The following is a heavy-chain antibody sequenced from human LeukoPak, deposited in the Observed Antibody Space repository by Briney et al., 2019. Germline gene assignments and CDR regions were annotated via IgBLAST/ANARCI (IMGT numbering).Heavy chain of an antibody. D-gene: IGHD4-23*01. J-gene: IGHJ4*02. V-gene: IGHV3-23*01. CDR1: GFTFSSYA. Sequence: PGGSLRLSCAASGFTFSSYAMSWVRQAPGKGLEWVSAIRGSGGSTYYADSVKGRFTISRDNSKNTLYLQMNSLRAEDTAVYYCAKLHDYGGKGYFDYWGQGTLVTVSS. CDR3: AKLHDYGGKGYFDY. CDR2: IRGSGGST.